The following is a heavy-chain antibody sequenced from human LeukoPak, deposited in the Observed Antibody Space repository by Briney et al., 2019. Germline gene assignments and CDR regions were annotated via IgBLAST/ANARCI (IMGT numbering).Heavy chain of an antibody. Sequence: GGSLRLSRAASGFTFSSYAMHWVRQAPGKGLEWVANIKQDGSEKYYVDSVKGRFTISRDTPKTSMYVQMNSLRAEDTAVYFCASGGRAYDSNGYHYGGVVDYFDYWGQGTLVTVSS. CDR3: ASGGRAYDSNGYHYGGVVDYFDY. CDR2: IKQDGSEK. V-gene: IGHV3-7*01. CDR1: GFTFSSYA. J-gene: IGHJ4*02. D-gene: IGHD3-22*01.